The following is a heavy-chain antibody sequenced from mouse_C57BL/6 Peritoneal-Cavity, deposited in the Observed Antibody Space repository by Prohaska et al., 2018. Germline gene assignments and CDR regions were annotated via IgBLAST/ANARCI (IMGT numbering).Heavy chain of an antibody. D-gene: IGHD1-1*01. CDR2: VYPYNGGT. J-gene: IGHJ3*01. CDR3: ASRDYGSFAY. Sequence: HGKSLEWIGLVYPYNGGTSYNQKFKGKATLTVDTSSSTAYMELNSLTSEDSAVYYCASRDYGSFAYWGQGTLVTVSA. V-gene: IGHV1-36*01.